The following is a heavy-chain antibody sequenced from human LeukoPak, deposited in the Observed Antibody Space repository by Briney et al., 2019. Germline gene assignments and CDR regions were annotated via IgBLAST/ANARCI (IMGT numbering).Heavy chain of an antibody. Sequence: GGSLRLSCAVSGFTFSNYAMSWVRQAPGKGLEWVSAIAAGGGSTSYPDSVKGRFTISRDNSKNTLYLQMNSLRAEDTAVYYCSYDSSGYYFVFDYWGQGTLVTVSS. CDR2: IAAGGGST. CDR3: SYDSSGYYFVFDY. CDR1: GFTFSNYA. V-gene: IGHV3-23*01. J-gene: IGHJ4*02. D-gene: IGHD3-22*01.